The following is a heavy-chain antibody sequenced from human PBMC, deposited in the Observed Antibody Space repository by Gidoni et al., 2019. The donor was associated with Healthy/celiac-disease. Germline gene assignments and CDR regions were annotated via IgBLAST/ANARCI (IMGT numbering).Heavy chain of an antibody. CDR1: GFTFSSYA. CDR2: ISGSGGST. V-gene: IGHV3-23*01. D-gene: IGHD3-3*01. Sequence: EVQLLESGGGLVQPGGSLRLSCAASGFTFSSYAMSWVRQAPGKGLELVSAISGSGGSTYYADSVKGRFTISRDNSKNTLYLQMNSLRAEDTAVYYCAKDSDTYYDFWSGYYSGGYYFDYWGQGTLVTVSS. CDR3: AKDSDTYYDFWSGYYSGGYYFDY. J-gene: IGHJ4*02.